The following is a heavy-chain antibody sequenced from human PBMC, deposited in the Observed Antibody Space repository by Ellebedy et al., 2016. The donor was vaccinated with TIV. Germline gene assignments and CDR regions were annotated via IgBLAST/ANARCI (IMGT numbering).Heavy chain of an antibody. CDR2: TRNKANSYIT. J-gene: IGHJ4*02. D-gene: IGHD3-10*01. Sequence: GESLKISCAASRFTFSSYAMSWVRQAPGKGLEWVGRTRNKANSYITEYAASMKGRFTISRDDSKNSLYLQMNSLKTEDTAVYYCARAAARFGELLSYFDYWGQGTLVTVSS. V-gene: IGHV3-72*01. CDR3: ARAAARFGELLSYFDY. CDR1: RFTFSSYA.